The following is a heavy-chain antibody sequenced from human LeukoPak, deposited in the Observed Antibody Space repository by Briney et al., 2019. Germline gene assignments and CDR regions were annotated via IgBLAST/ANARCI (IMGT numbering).Heavy chain of an antibody. Sequence: SETLSLTCAVYGGSFSGYYWSWIRQPPGKGLEWIGEINHSGSTNYDPSLKNRVTISVDTSKNQFSLRLTSVTALDTAMYYCARTISYYDFWSGYAFDIWGQGTMVTVSS. CDR2: INHSGST. D-gene: IGHD3-3*01. CDR3: ARTISYYDFWSGYAFDI. J-gene: IGHJ3*02. V-gene: IGHV4-34*01. CDR1: GGSFSGYY.